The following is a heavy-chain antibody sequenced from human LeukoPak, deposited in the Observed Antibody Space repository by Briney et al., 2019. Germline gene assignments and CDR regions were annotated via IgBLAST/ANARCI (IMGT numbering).Heavy chain of an antibody. D-gene: IGHD2-15*01. CDR2: ISGSGGST. Sequence: PGGSLRLSCAASGFTFSSYAMSWVRQAPGKGLEWVSAISGSGGSTYYADSVKGRFTISRDNSKNTLYLQMNSLRAEDTAVYYCAKEGYCSGSSCYPTNFDYWGQGTLVTVSS. CDR1: GFTFSSYA. J-gene: IGHJ4*02. CDR3: AKEGYCSGSSCYPTNFDY. V-gene: IGHV3-23*01.